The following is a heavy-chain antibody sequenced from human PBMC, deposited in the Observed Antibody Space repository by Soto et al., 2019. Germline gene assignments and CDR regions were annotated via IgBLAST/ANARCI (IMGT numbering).Heavy chain of an antibody. V-gene: IGHV5-51*01. CDR3: APYYNYWNT. CDR2: FNPADSKT. D-gene: IGHD3-3*01. Sequence: PGESLKISCKTSGYTFIMSPIAWVRQRPGKGLEWMGIFNPADSKTTYGPSFQGQITMSADRSINTAFLHWVSLKASDTAIYYCAPYYNYWNTWGQGTLVTVSS. J-gene: IGHJ5*02. CDR1: GYTFIMSP.